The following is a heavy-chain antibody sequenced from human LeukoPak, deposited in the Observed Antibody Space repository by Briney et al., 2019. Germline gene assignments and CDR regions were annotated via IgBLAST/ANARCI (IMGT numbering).Heavy chain of an antibody. J-gene: IGHJ3*02. CDR2: ISSNGGST. D-gene: IGHD3-16*01. Sequence: GGSLRLSCAASGFTFGNYAMHWVRQAPGKRLEYVSAISSNGGSTYYANSVKGRFTISRDKSKNTVYLKMGSLRAEDMAVYYCARETRRGDAFDIWGQGTMVTVSS. CDR3: ARETRRGDAFDI. CDR1: GFTFGNYA. V-gene: IGHV3-64*01.